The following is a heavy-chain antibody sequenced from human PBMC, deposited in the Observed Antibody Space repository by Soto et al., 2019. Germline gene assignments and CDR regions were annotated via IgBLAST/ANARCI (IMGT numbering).Heavy chain of an antibody. V-gene: IGHV1-18*01. CDR1: GYTFTSYG. CDR2: ISAYNGNT. D-gene: IGHD1-26*01. J-gene: IGHJ4*02. CDR3: ARDRGSYALDY. Sequence: QVQLVQSGAEVKKPGASVKVSCKASGYTFTSYGITWVRQAPGQGLEWMGWISAYNGNTNYAQKLQGRVTMTTDTSTSTAHMELRSLRSDATAVYYCARDRGSYALDYWGQGTLVTVSS.